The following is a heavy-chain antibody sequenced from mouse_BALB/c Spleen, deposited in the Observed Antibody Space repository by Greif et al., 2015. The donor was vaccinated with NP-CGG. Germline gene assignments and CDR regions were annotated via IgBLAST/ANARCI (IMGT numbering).Heavy chain of an antibody. Sequence: EVKLVESGGGLVKPGGSLKLSCAASGFTFSDYYMYWVRQTPEKRLEWVATISDGGSYTYYPDSVKGRFTISRDNAKNNLYLQMSSLKSEDTAMYYCARDLGNDYDGFAYWGQGTLVTVSA. J-gene: IGHJ3*01. CDR1: GFTFSDYY. CDR3: ARDLGNDYDGFAY. D-gene: IGHD2-4*01. V-gene: IGHV5-4*02. CDR2: ISDGGSYT.